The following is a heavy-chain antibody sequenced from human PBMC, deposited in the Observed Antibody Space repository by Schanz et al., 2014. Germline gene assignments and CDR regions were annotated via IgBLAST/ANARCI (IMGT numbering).Heavy chain of an antibody. J-gene: IGHJ4*02. CDR3: ARDGYRNGRQFDH. V-gene: IGHV3-23*01. D-gene: IGHD5-18*01. Sequence: EVQVLESGEGLVEAGGSLRLSCAASGFTVRTFAMDWVRQAPGKGLGWVSGLTGGGGWTYYTDAVKGRFTISRDTAENSVYLQMNSLRAEDTAVYYCARDGYRNGRQFDHWGKGTRVTVSA. CDR1: GFTVRTFA. CDR2: LTGGGGWT.